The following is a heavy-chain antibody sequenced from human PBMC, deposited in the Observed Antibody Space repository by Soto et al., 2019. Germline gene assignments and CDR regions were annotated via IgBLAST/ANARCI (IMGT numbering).Heavy chain of an antibody. D-gene: IGHD5-18*01. CDR2: ISGSGGST. Sequence: GGSLRLSCAASGFTFSSYAMSWVRQAPGKGLEWVSAISGSGGSTYYADSVKGRFTISRDNSKNTLYLQMNSLRAEDTAVYYCAKDRGYSYGYPHWPFDPWGQGTLVTVSS. J-gene: IGHJ5*02. CDR1: GFTFSSYA. CDR3: AKDRGYSYGYPHWPFDP. V-gene: IGHV3-23*01.